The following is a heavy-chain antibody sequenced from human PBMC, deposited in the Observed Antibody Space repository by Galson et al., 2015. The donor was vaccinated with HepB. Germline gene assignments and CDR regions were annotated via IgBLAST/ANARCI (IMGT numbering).Heavy chain of an antibody. CDR3: ARDLRAWNDGDYYYYGMDV. D-gene: IGHD1-1*01. CDR2: IIPIFGTA. CDR1: GGTFSSYA. Sequence: SVKVSCKASGGTFSSYAISWVRQAPGQGLEWMGGIIPIFGTANYAQKFQGRVTITADESTSTAYMELSSLRSEDTAVYYCARDLRAWNDGDYYYYGMDVWGQGTMVTVSS. V-gene: IGHV1-69*13. J-gene: IGHJ6*02.